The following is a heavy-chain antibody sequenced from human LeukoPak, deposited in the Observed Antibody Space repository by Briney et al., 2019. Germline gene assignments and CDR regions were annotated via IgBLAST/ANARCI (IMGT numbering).Heavy chain of an antibody. Sequence: SETLSLTCTVSGGSISSYYWSWIRQPPGKGLEWIGYIYYSGSTNYNPSLKSRVTISVDTSKNQFSLKLSSVTAADTAVYYCASGGMAAAGVYYYMDVWGKGTTVTVSS. CDR3: ASGGMAAAGVYYYMDV. D-gene: IGHD6-13*01. CDR1: GGSISSYY. V-gene: IGHV4-59*01. J-gene: IGHJ6*03. CDR2: IYYSGST.